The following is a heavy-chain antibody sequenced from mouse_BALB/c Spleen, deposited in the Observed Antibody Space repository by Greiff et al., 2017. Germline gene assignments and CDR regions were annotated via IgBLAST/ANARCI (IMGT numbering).Heavy chain of an antibody. Sequence: EVQLHQSGAELVKPGASVKLSCTASGFNIKDTYMHWVKQRPEQGLEWIGRIDPANGNTKYDPKFQGKATITADTSSNTAYLQLSSLTSEDTAVYYCALYDYWFAYWGQGTLVTVSA. CDR3: ALYDYWFAY. D-gene: IGHD2-4*01. V-gene: IGHV14-3*02. J-gene: IGHJ3*01. CDR2: IDPANGNT. CDR1: GFNIKDTY.